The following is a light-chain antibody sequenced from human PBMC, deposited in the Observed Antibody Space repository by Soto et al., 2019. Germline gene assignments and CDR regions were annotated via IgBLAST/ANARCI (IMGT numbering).Light chain of an antibody. Sequence: EIVLTQSPGTLSLSPGERATLSCRASQSFTSTSLAWYQQKPGQAPRLLISGASSRAAGIPDRFSGSGSGTDFTLTISILEAEDIAVYYCQQYDSSPRTFGQGTRVEIK. CDR3: QQYDSSPRT. V-gene: IGKV3-20*01. CDR1: QSFTSTS. CDR2: GAS. J-gene: IGKJ1*01.